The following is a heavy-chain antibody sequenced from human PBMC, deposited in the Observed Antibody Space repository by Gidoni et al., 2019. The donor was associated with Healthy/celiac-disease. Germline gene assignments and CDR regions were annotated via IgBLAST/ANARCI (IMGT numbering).Heavy chain of an antibody. CDR2: IYHTGST. Sequence: QVQLQVSGPGLVKPSETLSLTCSVSVYSISLGYDWGWIRQPPGKGLEWIGNIYHTGSTYYNPSLKSRITIAVDKSKNQFYLKLRSGTAADTAVYYCERVTSIAAAVNFDYWGQGTLVTVSS. CDR1: VYSISLGYD. CDR3: ERVTSIAAAVNFDY. V-gene: IGHV4-38-2*02. D-gene: IGHD6-13*01. J-gene: IGHJ4*02.